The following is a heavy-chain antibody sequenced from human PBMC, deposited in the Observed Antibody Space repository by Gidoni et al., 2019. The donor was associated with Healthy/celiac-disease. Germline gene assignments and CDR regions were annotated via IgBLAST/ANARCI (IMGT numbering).Heavy chain of an antibody. CDR1: GYTLTSYA. V-gene: IGHV1-3*01. CDR2: INAGNGNT. Sequence: QVQLVQSGAEVKKPGASVKVSCKASGYTLTSYAMHWVRHAPGQRLEWMGWINAGNGNTKYSQKFQGRVTITRDTSASTAYMELSSLRSEDTAVYYCARGPVEMATISWFDPWCQGTLVTVSS. D-gene: IGHD5-12*01. CDR3: ARGPVEMATISWFDP. J-gene: IGHJ5*02.